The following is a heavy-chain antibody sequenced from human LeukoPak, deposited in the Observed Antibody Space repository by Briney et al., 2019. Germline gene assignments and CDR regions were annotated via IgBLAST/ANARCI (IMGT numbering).Heavy chain of an antibody. CDR2: IYWDDDK. J-gene: IGHJ4*02. Sequence: SGPTLVNPTQTLTLTCTFSGFSLSTTGVGVGWIRQPPGKALEWLALIYWDDDKNYSPSLKRRLTITKDTPKNQVVLTMTNMDPVDTASYYCAHSYGTQIFDSWGQGTLVTVSS. V-gene: IGHV2-5*02. CDR3: AHSYGTQIFDS. CDR1: GFSLSTTGVG. D-gene: IGHD3-10*01.